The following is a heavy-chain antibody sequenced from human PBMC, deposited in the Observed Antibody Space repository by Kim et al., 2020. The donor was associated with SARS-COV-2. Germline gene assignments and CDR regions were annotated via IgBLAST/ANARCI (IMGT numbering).Heavy chain of an antibody. D-gene: IGHD3-22*01. CDR2: IYYSGST. CDR3: ARQPGDSSASGGMDV. V-gene: IGHV4-39*01. CDR1: GGSISSSSYY. J-gene: IGHJ6*02. Sequence: SETLSLTCTVSGGSISSSSYYWGWIRQPPGKGLEWIGSIYYSGSTYYNPSLKSRVTISVDTSKNQFSLKLSSVTAADTAVYYCARQPGDSSASGGMDVWGQGTTVTVSS.